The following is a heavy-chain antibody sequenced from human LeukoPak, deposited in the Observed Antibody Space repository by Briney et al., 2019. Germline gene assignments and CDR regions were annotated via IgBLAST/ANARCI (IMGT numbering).Heavy chain of an antibody. V-gene: IGHV3-73*01. Sequence: PGGSLRLSCAPSGFTFSRHGMHWVRQASGKGLEWVGRIRSKANSYATAYAASVKGRFTISRDDSKNTAYLQMNSLKTEDTAVYYCFIYDSSGYYLRDYWGQGTLVTVSS. CDR2: IRSKANSYAT. CDR3: FIYDSSGYYLRDY. D-gene: IGHD3-22*01. J-gene: IGHJ4*02. CDR1: GFTFSRHG.